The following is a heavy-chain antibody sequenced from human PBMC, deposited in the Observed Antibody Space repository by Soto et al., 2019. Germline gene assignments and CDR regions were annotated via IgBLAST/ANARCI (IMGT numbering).Heavy chain of an antibody. D-gene: IGHD1-20*01. CDR2: ISYDGSNE. J-gene: IGHJ6*02. CDR3: ARALTGTTGSYYYYGMDV. CDR1: GFTFSSYA. Sequence: GGSLRLSCAASGFTFSSYAMHWVRQAPGKGLEWVAVISYDGSNEYYADSVKGRFTISRDNSKNTLYLQMNSLRAEDTAVYYCARALTGTTGSYYYYGMDVWGQGTTVTVSS. V-gene: IGHV3-30*04.